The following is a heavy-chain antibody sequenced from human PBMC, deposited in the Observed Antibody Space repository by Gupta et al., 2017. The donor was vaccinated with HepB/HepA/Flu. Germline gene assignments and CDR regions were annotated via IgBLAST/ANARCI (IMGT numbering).Heavy chain of an antibody. Sequence: QVQLVQSGAEVKKPGASVKVSCKASAYTFTTYHNTWVRQASGQGLEWMGWMSPVSGNTAYAQKFQGRVALTRNTSITTAYMELSSLRSEDTAVYFCASGYSVSGSYDYWGQGTLVTVSS. D-gene: IGHD3-10*01. CDR1: AYTFTTYH. CDR2: MSPVSGNT. CDR3: ASGYSVSGSYDY. V-gene: IGHV1-8*02. J-gene: IGHJ4*02.